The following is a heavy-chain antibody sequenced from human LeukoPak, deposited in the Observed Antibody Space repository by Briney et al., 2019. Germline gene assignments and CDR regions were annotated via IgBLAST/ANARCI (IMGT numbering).Heavy chain of an antibody. CDR1: GYSISSGYY. CDR2: TYHSGT. J-gene: IGHJ4*02. V-gene: IGHV4-38-2*02. D-gene: IGHD6-19*01. CDR3: ARDPGYSSGWNYFDY. Sequence: SETLSLTCTVSGYSISSGYYWGWIRQPPGKGLEWIGTTYHSGTYYNPSLESRVTISVDTSKNQFSLKLSSVTAADTAVYHCARDPGYSSGWNYFDYWGQGTLVTVSS.